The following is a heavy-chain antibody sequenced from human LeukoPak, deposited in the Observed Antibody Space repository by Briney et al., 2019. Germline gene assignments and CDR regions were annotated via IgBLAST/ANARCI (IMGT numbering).Heavy chain of an antibody. D-gene: IGHD2-15*01. V-gene: IGHV3-23*01. Sequence: GGSLRLSCAASGFTFSSYAMSWVRQAPGKGLEWVSSISGSGGRTYYADSVKGRFTISRDNSKNTLYLQMNSLRAEDTAVYYCARFAVADWIFDYWGQGTLVTVSS. CDR2: ISGSGGRT. J-gene: IGHJ4*02. CDR3: ARFAVADWIFDY. CDR1: GFTFSSYA.